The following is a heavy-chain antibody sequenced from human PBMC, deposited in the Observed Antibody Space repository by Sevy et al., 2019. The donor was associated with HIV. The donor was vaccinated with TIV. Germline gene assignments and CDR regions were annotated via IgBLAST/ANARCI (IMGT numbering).Heavy chain of an antibody. D-gene: IGHD2-21*02. CDR1: GFTFSSFS. CDR3: ARDPSPGITAIQDY. CDR2: INSRSAYI. J-gene: IGHJ4*02. V-gene: IGHV3-21*01. Sequence: GGSLRLSCTASGFTFSSFSMSWVRQAPGNGLEWVASINSRSAYIYHADPVKGRFTISRDNAKNSLYLQMNSLRAEDTAVYYCARDPSPGITAIQDYSGPGTVVTVSS.